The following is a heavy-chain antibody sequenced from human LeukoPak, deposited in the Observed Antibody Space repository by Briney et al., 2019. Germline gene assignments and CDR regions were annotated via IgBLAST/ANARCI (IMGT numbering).Heavy chain of an antibody. CDR3: ATYTSSTPYYYMDV. CDR2: FDPEDGEA. V-gene: IGHV1-24*01. J-gene: IGHJ6*03. Sequence: ASVKVSCKVSGYTLTELSMHWVRQAPGKGLEWMGGFDPEDGEAIYAQKFQGRATMTEDTSTDTAYMELSSLRSEDTAVYYCATYTSSTPYYYMDVWGKGTTVTVSS. CDR1: GYTLTELS. D-gene: IGHD2-2*01.